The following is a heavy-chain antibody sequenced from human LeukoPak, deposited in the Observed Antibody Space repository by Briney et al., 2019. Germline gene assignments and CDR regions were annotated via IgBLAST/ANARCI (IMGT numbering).Heavy chain of an antibody. V-gene: IGHV1-69*13. CDR3: ARSSYGQNRHYYDSSGQLDY. CDR1: GGTFSSYA. CDR2: IIPIFGTA. J-gene: IGHJ4*02. Sequence: SVNVSCKASGGTFSSYAISWVRQAPGQGLEWMGGIIPIFGTANYAQKFQGRVTITADESTSTAYMELSSLRSEDTAVYYCARSSYGQNRHYYDSSGQLDYWGQGTLATVSS. D-gene: IGHD3-22*01.